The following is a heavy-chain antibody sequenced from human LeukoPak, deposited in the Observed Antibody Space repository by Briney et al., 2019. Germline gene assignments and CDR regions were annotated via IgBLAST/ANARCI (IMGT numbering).Heavy chain of an antibody. D-gene: IGHD3-3*01. Sequence: ASVKVSCKVSGYTLTELPMHWVRQAPGKGLEWMGGFDPEDGETIYAQKFQGRVTMTEDTSTDTAYMELSSLRSEDTAVYYCATSFKEAMIFGVPTVPYWRQGTLVTVSS. V-gene: IGHV1-24*01. CDR3: ATSFKEAMIFGVPTVPY. CDR2: FDPEDGET. J-gene: IGHJ4*02. CDR1: GYTLTELP.